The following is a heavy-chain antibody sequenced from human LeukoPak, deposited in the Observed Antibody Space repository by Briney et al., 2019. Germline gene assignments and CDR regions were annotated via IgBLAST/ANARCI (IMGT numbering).Heavy chain of an antibody. CDR3: ARKYGDFWSGYVDY. CDR1: GGSISSYY. CDR2: IYYSGST. J-gene: IGHJ4*02. V-gene: IGHV4-59*04. D-gene: IGHD3-3*01. Sequence: SETLSLTCTVSGGSISSYYWSWIRQPPGKGLEWIGYIYYSGSTYYNPSLKSRVTISVDTSKNQFSLKLSSVTAADTAVYYCARKYGDFWSGYVDYWGQGTLVTVSS.